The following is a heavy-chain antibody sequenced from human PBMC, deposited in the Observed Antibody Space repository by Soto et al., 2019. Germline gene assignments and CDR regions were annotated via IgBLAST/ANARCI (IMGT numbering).Heavy chain of an antibody. V-gene: IGHV4-39*01. CDR1: GGSISSRGYY. CDR3: ATSNWFDP. Sequence: QLQLQESGPGLVKPSETLSLTCTVSGGSISSRGYYWGWIRQPPGKGLEWIGTIYYSGSTYYNPSRKSRVTIAVDTSKNQLSLKLSSVTAADTAVYYCATSNWFDPWGQGTLVTVSS. J-gene: IGHJ5*02. CDR2: IYYSGST.